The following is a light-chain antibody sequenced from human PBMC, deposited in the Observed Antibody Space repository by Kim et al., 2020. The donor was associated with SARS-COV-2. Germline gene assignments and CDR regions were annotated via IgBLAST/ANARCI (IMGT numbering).Light chain of an antibody. CDR1: QDISNY. CDR3: QEYYSAPYT. V-gene: IGKV1-27*01. J-gene: IGKJ2*01. Sequence: DIQMTQSPSSLSASVGDRVTITCRASQDISNYLAWYQQKPGKVPKLLIYAASTLQSGVPSRFSGSGSGTDFTLTISSLQPEDVVTYYCQEYYSAPYTFGQGTKLEIK. CDR2: AAS.